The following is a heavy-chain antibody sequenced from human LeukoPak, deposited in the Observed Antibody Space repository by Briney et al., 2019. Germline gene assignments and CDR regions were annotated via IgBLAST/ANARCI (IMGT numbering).Heavy chain of an antibody. CDR1: EFIFSNYW. Sequence: GGSLRLSCAAAEFIFSNYWMHWVRQAPGKGLVWVSRINSDGSFTSYADSVKGRFTISRDNAKNTLYLQMNSLRAEDTAIYYCARVQVLGTYDWFDPWGQGTLVTVSS. V-gene: IGHV3-74*01. D-gene: IGHD4/OR15-4a*01. CDR2: INSDGSFT. J-gene: IGHJ5*02. CDR3: ARVQVLGTYDWFDP.